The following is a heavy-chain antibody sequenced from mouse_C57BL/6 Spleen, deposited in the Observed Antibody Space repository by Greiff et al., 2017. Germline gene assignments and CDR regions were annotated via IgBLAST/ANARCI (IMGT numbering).Heavy chain of an antibody. CDR2: INPSTGGT. CDR1: GYSFTGYY. Sequence: VQLQQSGPELVKPGASVKISCKASGYSFTGYYMNWVKQSPEKSLEWIGEINPSTGGTTYNQKFKAKATLTVDKSSSTAYMQLKSLTSEDSAVYYCARMNDYDGYWYFDVWGTGTTVTVSS. V-gene: IGHV1-42*01. J-gene: IGHJ1*03. D-gene: IGHD2-4*01. CDR3: ARMNDYDGYWYFDV.